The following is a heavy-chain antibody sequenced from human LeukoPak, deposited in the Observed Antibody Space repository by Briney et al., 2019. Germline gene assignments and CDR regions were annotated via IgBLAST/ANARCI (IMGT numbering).Heavy chain of an antibody. CDR3: AKGMENMVRGVIGDY. Sequence: PGGSLRLSCAASGFTFSSYGMYWVRQAPGKGLEWVAVISYDGSNKYYADSVRGRFTISRDNSKNTLYLQMNSLRAEDTAVYYCAKGMENMVRGVIGDYWGQGTLVTVSS. CDR2: ISYDGSNK. D-gene: IGHD3-10*01. V-gene: IGHV3-30*18. J-gene: IGHJ4*02. CDR1: GFTFSSYG.